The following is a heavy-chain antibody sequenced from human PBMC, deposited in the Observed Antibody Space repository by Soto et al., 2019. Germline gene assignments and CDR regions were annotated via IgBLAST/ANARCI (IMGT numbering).Heavy chain of an antibody. J-gene: IGHJ4*02. CDR3: ATIFRYGDPEY. CDR2: ISVSGDSR. Sequence: GGSLRLSCASSGITFSSYAMSWVRQAPVKGLEWVSGISVSGDSRYDADSVKGRFTIPRDNSKSTLYLQMNSLRAEDTAVYYCATIFRYGDPEYWGQGVLVTVSS. D-gene: IGHD2-21*02. CDR1: GITFSSYA. V-gene: IGHV3-23*01.